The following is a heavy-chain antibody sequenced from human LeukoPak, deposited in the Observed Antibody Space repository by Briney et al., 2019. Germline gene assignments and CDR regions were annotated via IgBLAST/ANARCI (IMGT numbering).Heavy chain of an antibody. Sequence: SETLSLTCAVSGGSISSYYWSWIRQPPGKGLEWIGYIYYSGSTNYNPSLKSRVTISVDTSKNQFSLKLSSVTAADTAVYYCARVGKMVYAITAFDIWGQGTMVTVSS. CDR1: GGSISSYY. J-gene: IGHJ3*02. V-gene: IGHV4-59*01. CDR3: ARVGKMVYAITAFDI. CDR2: IYYSGST. D-gene: IGHD2-8*01.